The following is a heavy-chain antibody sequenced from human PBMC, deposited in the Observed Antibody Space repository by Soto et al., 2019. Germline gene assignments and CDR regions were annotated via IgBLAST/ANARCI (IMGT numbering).Heavy chain of an antibody. CDR1: GGSINNPNW. D-gene: IGHD3-10*02. CDR2: ISRTGAA. J-gene: IGHJ2*01. Sequence: QVQLQESGPGLVKPSETMSLICAVSGGSINNPNWWGWVRQSLGKGLEWSGEISRTGAANYNPSLKSRLTISVDKSQNQFSLDLTSVAAADTALYYCASVFGRSALGYVDHWGRGTLVTVSS. V-gene: IGHV4-4*02. CDR3: ASVFGRSALGYVDH.